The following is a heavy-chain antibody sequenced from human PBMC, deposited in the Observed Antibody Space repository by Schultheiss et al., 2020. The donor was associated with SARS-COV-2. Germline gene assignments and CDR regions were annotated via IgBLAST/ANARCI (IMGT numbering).Heavy chain of an antibody. V-gene: IGHV4-34*01. CDR1: GGSFSGYY. CDR3: ARGYYDFWSGPHWLE. CDR2: IYHNGAT. D-gene: IGHD3-3*01. J-gene: IGHJ4*02. Sequence: SQTLSLTCAVYGGSFSGYYWSWIRQPPGKGLEWIGDIYHNGATYNNPSLKSRVTISVDTSKNQFSLKLSSVTAADTAVFYCARGYYDFWSGPHWLEWGQGTLVTVSS.